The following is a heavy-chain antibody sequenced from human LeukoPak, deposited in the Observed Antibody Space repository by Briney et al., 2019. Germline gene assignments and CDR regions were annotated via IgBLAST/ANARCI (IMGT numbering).Heavy chain of an antibody. CDR3: ARVRTYYPY. CDR2: IYYSGST. D-gene: IGHD1-26*01. Sequence: PSETLSLTCTLSGGFISIYYWSWIRQPPRKGLERIGYIYYSGSTNYNPSLQSRVTISVDTSKTQFSLKLSSVTAADTAVYYCARVRTYYPYGGGGTLVTVSS. V-gene: IGHV4-59*01. CDR1: GGFISIYY. J-gene: IGHJ4*02.